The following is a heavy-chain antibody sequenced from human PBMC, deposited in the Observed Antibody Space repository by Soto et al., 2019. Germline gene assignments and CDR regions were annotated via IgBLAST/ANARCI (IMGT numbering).Heavy chain of an antibody. V-gene: IGHV3-23*01. CDR3: AKDRDSRSWDDAFDI. CDR2: IGGSGDNT. J-gene: IGHJ3*02. CDR1: GFTFSNYA. Sequence: GGSLRLSCAASGFTFSNYAMNWVRQAPGKGLEWVSGIGGSGDNTYYADSVKGRFTISRDNSKSTLYLQMNSLRAEDTAVYYCAKDRDSRSWDDAFDIWGQGTMVTVSS. D-gene: IGHD6-13*01.